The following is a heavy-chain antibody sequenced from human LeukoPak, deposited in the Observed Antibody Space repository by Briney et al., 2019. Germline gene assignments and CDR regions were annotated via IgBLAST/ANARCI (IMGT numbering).Heavy chain of an antibody. CDR2: IYYSGST. CDR1: GGSISSYY. CDR3: ASSSIDYYDSSGYYQGDY. Sequence: SETLSLTCTVSGGSISSYYWSWIRQPPGKGLEWIGYIYYSGSTNYNPSLKSRVTISVDTSKNQFSLKLSSVTAADTAVYYCASSSIDYYDSSGYYQGDYWGQGTLVTVSS. J-gene: IGHJ4*02. V-gene: IGHV4-59*01. D-gene: IGHD3-22*01.